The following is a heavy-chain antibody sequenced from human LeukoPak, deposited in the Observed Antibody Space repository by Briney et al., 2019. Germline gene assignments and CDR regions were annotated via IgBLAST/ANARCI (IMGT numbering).Heavy chain of an antibody. CDR1: GVSISPYY. CDR2: IHTSGSN. V-gene: IGHV4-4*09. D-gene: IGHD3-3*01. J-gene: IGHJ3*01. CDR3: ATLSAAVHLGAFDL. Sequence: SETLSLTCAVSGVSISPYYWAWIRQPPGKGLEWIGYIHTSGSNNQYPSLKSRVTISVDKSKNHFSLRLTSVTAADTAVYYCATLSAAVHLGAFDLWGQGTMVTVSS.